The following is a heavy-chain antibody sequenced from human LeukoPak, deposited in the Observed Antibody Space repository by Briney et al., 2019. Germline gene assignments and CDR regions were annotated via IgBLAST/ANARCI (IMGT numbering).Heavy chain of an antibody. Sequence: PGGSLRFSCAASGFTFDDYGMSWVRQAPGNWLEWVSGINWNGGSTGYADSVKGRFTISRDNAKNSLYLHMNSLRAEDTALYYCAREMTALRYFDPPHDAFDIWGQGTMVTVSS. CDR2: INWNGGST. CDR1: GFTFDDYG. CDR3: AREMTALRYFDPPHDAFDI. J-gene: IGHJ3*02. D-gene: IGHD3-9*01. V-gene: IGHV3-20*04.